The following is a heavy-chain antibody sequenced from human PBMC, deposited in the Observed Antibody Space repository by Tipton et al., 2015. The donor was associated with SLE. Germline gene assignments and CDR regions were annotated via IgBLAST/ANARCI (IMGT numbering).Heavy chain of an antibody. D-gene: IGHD2/OR15-2a*01. CDR2: IFHSGST. J-gene: IGHJ2*01. V-gene: IGHV4-30-2*01. CDR3: ARRPLADDYFWYFDL. Sequence: LRLSCTVSGDPISSGGYSWSWIRQPPGKGLEWIGDIFHSGSTYYNPSLKSRVTISVDRSKNQFSLKVNSVTAADTAVYYCARRPLADDYFWYFDLWGRGTLVTVSS. CDR1: GDPISSGGYS.